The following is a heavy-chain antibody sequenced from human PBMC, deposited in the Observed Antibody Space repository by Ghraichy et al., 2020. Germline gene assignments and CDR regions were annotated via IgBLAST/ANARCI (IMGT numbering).Heavy chain of an antibody. D-gene: IGHD3-10*01. CDR3: ARDMGYGSGCYYMNY. CDR2: IYYSGIT. CDR1: SGSVSSGSYY. V-gene: IGHV4-61*01. J-gene: IGHJ4*02. Sequence: SETLSLTCTVSSGSVSSGSYYWSWIRQPPGKELEWIGYIYYSGITKYNPSLKSRVTISVDTSKNQFSLKLSSVTAADAAVYYCARDMGYGSGCYYMNYWGQGTLVTVSS.